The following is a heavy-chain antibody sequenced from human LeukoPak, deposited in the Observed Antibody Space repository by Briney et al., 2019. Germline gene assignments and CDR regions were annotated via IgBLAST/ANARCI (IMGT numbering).Heavy chain of an antibody. V-gene: IGHV5-51*01. J-gene: IGHJ4*02. D-gene: IGHD3-9*01. CDR3: ARQGGYVDWLLCSY. CDR1: GYSFTSYC. Sequence: GESLQISSKGPGYSFTSYCTAWVRQMTRKGLEWMGIIYPRDSDTRYSPSFQGQVTISADKSISTGYLQWSSLEAPDTAMYCCARQGGYVDWLLCSYWGQGTLVTVSS. CDR2: IYPRDSDT.